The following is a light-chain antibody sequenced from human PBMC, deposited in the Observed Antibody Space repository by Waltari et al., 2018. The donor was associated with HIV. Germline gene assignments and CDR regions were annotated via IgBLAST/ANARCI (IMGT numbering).Light chain of an antibody. Sequence: DIQMTQSPSSLSASVGDRVTITCRASQSISTYLIWYQQKPGKAPKLLIYAASRLQSGVPSRFSGSGSGTVFALTINSLQPEDFATYYCQQSYSTPPELTFGGGTKVEIK. CDR3: QQSYSTPPELT. V-gene: IGKV1-39*01. CDR1: QSISTY. J-gene: IGKJ4*01. CDR2: AAS.